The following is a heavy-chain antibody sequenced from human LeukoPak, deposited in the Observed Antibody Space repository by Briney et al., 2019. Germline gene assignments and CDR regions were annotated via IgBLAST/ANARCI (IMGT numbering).Heavy chain of an antibody. CDR1: GFTCDDYA. J-gene: IGHJ3*02. D-gene: IGHD3-16*01. Sequence: GGSLRLXCAASGFTCDDYAMHWVRRAPGKGLESVSLISWDGGSTYYADSVKGRFTISRDNSKNSLYLQMNSLRAEDTALYYCVSFGTDAFDIWGQGTMVTVSS. CDR3: VSFGTDAFDI. V-gene: IGHV3-43D*03. CDR2: ISWDGGST.